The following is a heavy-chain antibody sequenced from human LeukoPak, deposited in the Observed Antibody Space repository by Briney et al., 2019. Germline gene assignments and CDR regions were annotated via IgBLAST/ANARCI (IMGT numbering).Heavy chain of an antibody. Sequence: GGSLRLSCAASGFTFSSYAMRWVRQAPGKGLEWVSDISVSGDATYYADSVKGRFTISRDKSKNTLYLQMNSLRADDTAVYFCAKSQDGGRLFHFDYWGQGTLVTVSS. CDR1: GFTFSSYA. J-gene: IGHJ4*02. CDR2: ISVSGDAT. V-gene: IGHV3-23*01. D-gene: IGHD1-26*01. CDR3: AKSQDGGRLFHFDY.